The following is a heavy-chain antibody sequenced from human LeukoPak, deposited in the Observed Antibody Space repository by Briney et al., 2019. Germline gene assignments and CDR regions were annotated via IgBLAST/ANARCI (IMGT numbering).Heavy chain of an antibody. D-gene: IGHD6-19*01. CDR1: GYTFTSYG. CDR2: ISAYNGNT. J-gene: IGHJ4*02. V-gene: IGHV1-18*01. CDR3: ARASQGSSGLKHFDY. Sequence: ASVKVSCKASGYTFTSYGISWVRQAPGQGLEWMGWISAYNGNTNYAQKLQGRVTMTTDTSTSTAYMELRSLRSDDTAVYYCARASQGSSGLKHFDYWGQGTLVTVSS.